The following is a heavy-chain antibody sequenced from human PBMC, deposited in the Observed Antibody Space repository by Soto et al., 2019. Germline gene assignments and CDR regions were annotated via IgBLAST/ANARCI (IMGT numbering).Heavy chain of an antibody. CDR1: GGSISSGDYY. D-gene: IGHD3-22*01. J-gene: IGHJ4*02. Sequence: ASETLSLTCTVSGGSISSGDYYWSWIRQPPGKGLEWIGYIYYSGSTYYNPSLKSRVTISVDTSKNQFSLKLSSVTAADTAVYYCASSGYYYYFDYWGQGTLVTVSS. CDR3: ASSGYYYYFDY. CDR2: IYYSGST. V-gene: IGHV4-30-4*01.